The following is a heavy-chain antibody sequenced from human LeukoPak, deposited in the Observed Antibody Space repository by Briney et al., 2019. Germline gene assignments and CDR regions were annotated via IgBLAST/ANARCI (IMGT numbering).Heavy chain of an antibody. CDR2: ISYDGSNK. V-gene: IGHV3-30*18. Sequence: GGSLRLSCAASGFTFSNAWMSWVCQAPGKGLEWVAVISYDGSNKYYADSVKGRFTISRDNSKNALYLQMNSLRAEDTAVYYCAKVVRVGTPTGYFDYWGQGTLVTVSS. CDR3: AKVVRVGTPTGYFDY. CDR1: GFTFSNAW. D-gene: IGHD1-26*01. J-gene: IGHJ4*02.